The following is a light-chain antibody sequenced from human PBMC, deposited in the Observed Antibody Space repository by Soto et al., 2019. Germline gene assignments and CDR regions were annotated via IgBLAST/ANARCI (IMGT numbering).Light chain of an antibody. V-gene: IGKV1-39*01. CDR3: QQSLSSPPT. J-gene: IGKJ4*01. CDR1: RSIGNY. CDR2: FAS. Sequence: DIQMTQSPSSLSAFVGDRVSITCRASRSIGNYLNWYQQKPGNAPKLLIYFASSLQSGVPSRFNGSGSGTDFTLTLSSLQPEEFATYFCQQSLSSPPTFGGGTKVEI.